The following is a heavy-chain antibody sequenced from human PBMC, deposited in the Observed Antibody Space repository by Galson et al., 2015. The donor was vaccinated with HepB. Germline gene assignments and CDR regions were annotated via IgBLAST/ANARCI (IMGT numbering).Heavy chain of an antibody. D-gene: IGHD5-18*01. CDR2: IIPIFGTT. CDR3: ARDKRKGYSYGYYFDY. V-gene: IGHV1-69*13. J-gene: IGHJ4*02. CDR1: GGTFSSYA. Sequence: SVKVSCKASGGTFSSYAISWVRQAPGQGLEWMGGIIPIFGTTNYAQKFQGRVTITADESTSTAYMELSSLRSEDTAVYYCARDKRKGYSYGYYFDYWGQGTLVTVSS.